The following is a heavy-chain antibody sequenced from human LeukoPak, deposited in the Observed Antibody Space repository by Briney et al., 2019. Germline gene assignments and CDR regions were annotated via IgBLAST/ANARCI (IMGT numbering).Heavy chain of an antibody. V-gene: IGHV3-66*02. CDR2: IYSGGST. D-gene: IGHD6-6*01. CDR1: GFSFSSYA. Sequence: PGGSLRLSCSASGFSFSSYAMTWVRQAPGKGLEWVSVIYSGGSTYYADSVKGRFTISRDNSKNTLYLQMNSLRAEDTAVYYCARVSAARPERDYYYMDVWGKGTTVTVSS. J-gene: IGHJ6*03. CDR3: ARVSAARPERDYYYMDV.